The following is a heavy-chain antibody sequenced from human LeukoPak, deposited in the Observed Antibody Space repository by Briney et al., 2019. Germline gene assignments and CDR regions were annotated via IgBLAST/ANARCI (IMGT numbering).Heavy chain of an antibody. CDR1: GGSFSGYY. D-gene: IGHD5-18*01. CDR3: ARRSYGFLNFDY. Sequence: SETLSLTCAVYGGSFSGYYWSWIRQPPGKGLEWIGEINHSGSTNYNPSLKSRVTISVDTSKNQFSLKLSSVTAADTAVYYCARRSYGFLNFDYWGQGTLVTVSS. V-gene: IGHV4-34*01. J-gene: IGHJ4*02. CDR2: INHSGST.